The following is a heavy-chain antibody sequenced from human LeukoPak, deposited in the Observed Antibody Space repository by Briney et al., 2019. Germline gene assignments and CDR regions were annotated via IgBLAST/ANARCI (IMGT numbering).Heavy chain of an antibody. J-gene: IGHJ4*02. D-gene: IGHD5-18*01. V-gene: IGHV3-23*01. CDR3: ARDGGVYSYGYLYYFDY. CDR2: ISGSGGST. CDR1: GFTFSSYA. Sequence: AGGSLRLSCAASGFTFSSYAMSWVRQAPGKGLEWVSAISGSGGSTYYADSVKGRFTISRDNSKNTLYLQMNSLRAEDTAVYYCARDGGVYSYGYLYYFDYWGQGTLVTVSS.